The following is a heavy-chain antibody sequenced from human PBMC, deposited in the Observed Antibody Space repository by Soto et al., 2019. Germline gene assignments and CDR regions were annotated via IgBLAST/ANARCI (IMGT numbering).Heavy chain of an antibody. CDR2: MNPNSGNT. J-gene: IGHJ4*02. D-gene: IGHD5-18*01. V-gene: IGHV1-8*01. CDR1: GFTFSNHD. Sequence: QVQLVQSGAEVKKPGASVMLSCKASGFTFSNHDINWVRQAPGQGLEWMGWMNPNSGNTGYAQKFQGRVTMTRDTSISTAYMELTSLRSEDTAVYYCARRARMGTQLWLPFDYWAQGTLVTVSS. CDR3: ARRARMGTQLWLPFDY.